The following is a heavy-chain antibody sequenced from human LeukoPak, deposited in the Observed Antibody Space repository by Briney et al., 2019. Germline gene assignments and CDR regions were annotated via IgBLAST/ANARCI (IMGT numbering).Heavy chain of an antibody. Sequence: GRSLRLSCAASGFTFSSYAMHWVRQAPGKGLEWVAVISYDGSNKYYADSVKGRFTISRDNSKNTLYLQMNSLRAEDTAVYYCARSTPLPVGAFDIWGQGTMVTVSS. CDR2: ISYDGSNK. D-gene: IGHD1-26*01. J-gene: IGHJ3*02. V-gene: IGHV3-30-3*01. CDR1: GFTFSSYA. CDR3: ARSTPLPVGAFDI.